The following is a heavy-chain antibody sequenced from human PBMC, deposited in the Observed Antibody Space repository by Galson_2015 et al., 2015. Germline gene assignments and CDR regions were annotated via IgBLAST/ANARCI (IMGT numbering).Heavy chain of an antibody. CDR2: LWNDGSNK. V-gene: IGHV3-33*01. CDR3: AREQDQGAGNY. Sequence: SLRLSCAASGFTFSSYGMHWVRQAPGKGLAWVAVLWNDGSNKYYADSVKGRFTISRDNSKNTLYLQMNSLRAEDTAVYYCAREQDQGAGNYWGHGTLVTVSS. CDR1: GFTFSSYG. D-gene: IGHD1-14*01. J-gene: IGHJ4*01.